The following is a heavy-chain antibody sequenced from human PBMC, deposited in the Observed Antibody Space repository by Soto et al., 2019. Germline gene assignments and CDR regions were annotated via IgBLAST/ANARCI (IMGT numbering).Heavy chain of an antibody. CDR1: GYSITSYW. D-gene: IGHD2-2*01. CDR3: ARHRGVVVPAALNYYYYYMDV. J-gene: IGHJ6*03. Sequence: PGESLKISCKGSGYSITSYWIGWVRQMPGKGLEWMGIIYPGDSDTRYSPSFQGQVTISADKSISTAYLQWSSLKASDTAMYYCARHRGVVVPAALNYYYYYMDVWGKGTTVTVSS. V-gene: IGHV5-51*01. CDR2: IYPGDSDT.